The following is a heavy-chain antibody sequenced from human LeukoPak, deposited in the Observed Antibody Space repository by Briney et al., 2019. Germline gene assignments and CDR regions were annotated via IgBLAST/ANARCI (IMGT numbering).Heavy chain of an antibody. J-gene: IGHJ6*04. CDR3: ARDFGWPAV. CDR2: ISSSSSYI. V-gene: IGHV3-21*01. D-gene: IGHD6-19*01. CDR1: GFTFSSSA. Sequence: PGGSLRLSCAASGFTFSSSAMSWVRQAPGKGLEWVSFISSSSSYIYYADSVKGRFTISRDNAKNSLYLQMNSLRAEDTAVYYCARDFGWPAVWGKGTTVTVSS.